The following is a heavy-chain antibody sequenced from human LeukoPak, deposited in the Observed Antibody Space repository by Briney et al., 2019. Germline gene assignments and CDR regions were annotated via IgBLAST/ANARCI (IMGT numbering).Heavy chain of an antibody. Sequence: GASVKVSCKASGYTFTGYYMHWVRQAPGQGLEWMGWINPNSGGTNYAQKFQGRVTMTRDTSISTAYMELSRLRSDDTAVYYCARGEQHLVLRVLARAFDIWGQGTMVTVSS. V-gene: IGHV1-2*02. CDR1: GYTFTGYY. CDR2: INPNSGGT. CDR3: ARGEQHLVLRVLARAFDI. D-gene: IGHD6-13*01. J-gene: IGHJ3*02.